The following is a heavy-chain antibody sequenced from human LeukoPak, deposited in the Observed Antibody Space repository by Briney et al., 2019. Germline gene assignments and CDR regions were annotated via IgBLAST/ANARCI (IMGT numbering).Heavy chain of an antibody. CDR3: ASAAGLY. Sequence: VSVKVSCKASGYTFTSYYMHWVRQAPGQGLEWMGIINPSGGSTSYAQKFQGRVTMTRDTSISTAYMELSRLRSDDTAVYYCASAAGLYWGQGTLVTVSS. D-gene: IGHD6-13*01. J-gene: IGHJ4*02. CDR1: GYTFTSYY. V-gene: IGHV1-46*01. CDR2: INPSGGST.